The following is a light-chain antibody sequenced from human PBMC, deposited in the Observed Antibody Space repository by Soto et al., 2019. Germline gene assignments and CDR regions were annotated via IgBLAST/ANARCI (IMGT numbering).Light chain of an antibody. CDR3: QMYNNWVAT. V-gene: IGKV3D-15*01. J-gene: IGKJ4*01. CDR2: GAT. CDR1: QSISSN. Sequence: VLTQSPGTLSLSPGERVTLSCRANQSISSNLAWYQQKPGHTPRLLIYGATTRATGIPARFSGSGSGTDFTLTINSLQSEDFAVYYCQMYNNWVATFGGGTKVEI.